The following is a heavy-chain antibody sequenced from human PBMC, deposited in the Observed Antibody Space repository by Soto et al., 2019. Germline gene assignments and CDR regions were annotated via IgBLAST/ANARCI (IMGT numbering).Heavy chain of an antibody. D-gene: IGHD3-22*01. V-gene: IGHV1-46*01. J-gene: IGHJ4*02. CDR1: GYTFTSYY. CDR3: ARDGGYDSGY. Sequence: ASVKVSCKASGYTFTSYYMHWVRQAPGQGLEWMGIINPSGGSTSYAQKLQGRVTMTTDTSTSTAYMELRSLRSDDTAVYYCARDGGYDSGYWGQGTLVTVSS. CDR2: INPSGGST.